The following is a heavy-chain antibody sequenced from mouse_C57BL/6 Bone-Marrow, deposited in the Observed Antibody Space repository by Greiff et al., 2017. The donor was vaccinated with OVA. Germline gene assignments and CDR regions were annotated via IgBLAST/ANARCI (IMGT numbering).Heavy chain of an antibody. Sequence: VQLVESGPGLVQPSQSLSITCTVSGFSLTSYGVHWVRQPPGKGLEWLGVIWSGGSTDYNAAFISRLSISKDNSKSQVFFKMNSLQADDTALYYCAKSEGLEDYAMDYWGQGTSVTVSS. CDR2: IWSGGST. J-gene: IGHJ4*01. CDR3: AKSEGLEDYAMDY. CDR1: GFSLTSYG. V-gene: IGHV2-4*01.